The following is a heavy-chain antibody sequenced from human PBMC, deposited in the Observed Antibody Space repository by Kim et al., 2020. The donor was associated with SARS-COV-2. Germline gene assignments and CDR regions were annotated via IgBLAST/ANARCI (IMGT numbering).Heavy chain of an antibody. CDR3: ARGGHSSSWYNKGTYYYYYGMDV. CDR1: GFTFSSYG. V-gene: IGHV3-30*03. CDR2: ISYDGSNR. J-gene: IGHJ6*02. D-gene: IGHD6-13*01. Sequence: GGSLRLSCAASGFTFSSYGMHWVRQAPGKGLEWVAVISYDGSNRYYADSVKGRFTISRDNSKNTLYLQMNSLRAEDTAVYYCARGGHSSSWYNKGTYYYYYGMDVWGQGTTVTVSS.